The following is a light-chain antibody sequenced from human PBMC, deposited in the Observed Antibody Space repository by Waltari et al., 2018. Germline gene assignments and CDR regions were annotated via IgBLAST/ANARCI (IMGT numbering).Light chain of an antibody. CDR3: QHYVRLPVT. CDR1: QSVGRS. J-gene: IGKJ1*01. Sequence: EIVLTQSPGTLSLSPGERATLSCWASQSVGRSLAWYQQKRGQAPRLLIYGASTRATGIPDRFSGSGSGTDFSLTISRLEPEDFAVYYCQHYVRLPVTFRQGTKVEIK. V-gene: IGKV3-20*01. CDR2: GAS.